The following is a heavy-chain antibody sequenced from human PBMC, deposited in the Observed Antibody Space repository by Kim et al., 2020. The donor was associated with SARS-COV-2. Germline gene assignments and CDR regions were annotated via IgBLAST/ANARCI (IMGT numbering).Heavy chain of an antibody. CDR2: ITASGGNA. CDR3: AKDSFGSGLPLYYFDS. CDR1: GFTFSSYA. J-gene: IGHJ4*01. Sequence: GGSLRLSCVASGFTFSSYAMSWVRQTPGMGLEWVAGITASGGNAYYSDSVKGRFTISKDYSKERLVLRMSNLRADDTARYFCAKDSFGSGLPLYYFDSWG. D-gene: IGHD6-25*01. V-gene: IGHV3-23*01.